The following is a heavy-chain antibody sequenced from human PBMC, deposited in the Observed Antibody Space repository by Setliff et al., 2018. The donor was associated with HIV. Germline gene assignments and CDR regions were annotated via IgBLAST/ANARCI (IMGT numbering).Heavy chain of an antibody. D-gene: IGHD3-10*01. Sequence: PGESLKISCKGSGYSFTSYWIGWVRQKPGKGLEWMGIIYPGDSDTRYSPSFQGQVTFSADKSINTAYLQWSGLKASSTAIYYCARLPGGSVYYVDYWGQGTLVTVSS. V-gene: IGHV5-51*01. CDR1: GYSFTSYW. J-gene: IGHJ4*02. CDR2: IYPGDSDT. CDR3: ARLPGGSVYYVDY.